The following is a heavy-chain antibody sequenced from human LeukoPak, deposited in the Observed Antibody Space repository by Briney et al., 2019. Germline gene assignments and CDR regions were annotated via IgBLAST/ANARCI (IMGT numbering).Heavy chain of an antibody. J-gene: IGHJ6*03. CDR2: IIPIFGTA. D-gene: IGHD2-2*01. CDR1: GGTFSSYA. V-gene: IGHV1-69*06. CDR3: ASIPAMNYYYYMDV. Sequence: SVKLSCKASGGTFSSYAISWVRQAPGQGLEWMGGIIPIFGTANYAQKFQGRVTITADKSTSTAYMELSSLRSEDTAVYYCASIPAMNYYYYMDVWGKGTTVTVSS.